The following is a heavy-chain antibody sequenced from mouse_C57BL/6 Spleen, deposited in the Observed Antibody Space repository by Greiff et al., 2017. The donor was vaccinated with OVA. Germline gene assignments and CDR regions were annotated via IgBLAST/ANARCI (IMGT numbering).Heavy chain of an antibody. V-gene: IGHV1-18*01. Sequence: VQLQQSGPELVKPGASVKIPCKASGYTFTDYNMDWVKQSHGKSLEWIGDINPNNGGTIYNQKFKGKATLTVDKSSSTADMELRSLTSEDTAVYYCARSDYSNSLWYCDVWGTGTTVTVSS. D-gene: IGHD2-5*01. CDR1: GYTFTDYN. CDR2: INPNNGGT. CDR3: ARSDYSNSLWYCDV. J-gene: IGHJ1*03.